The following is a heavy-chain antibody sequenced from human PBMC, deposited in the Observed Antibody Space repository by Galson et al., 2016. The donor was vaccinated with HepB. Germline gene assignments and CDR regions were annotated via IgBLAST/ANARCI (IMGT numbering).Heavy chain of an antibody. V-gene: IGHV3-23*01. J-gene: IGHJ4*02. D-gene: IGHD5-12*01. CDR3: AKAQGWLRLNFWYYFDY. CDR1: GFTFSEYA. CDR2: ISGSGGST. Sequence: SLRLSCAASGFTFSEYAMRWVRQAPGKGLEWVSAISGSGGSTYYADSVKGRFTISRDNSKNTLYLQMNSLRAEDTAVYYCAKAQGWLRLNFWYYFDYWGQGTLVTVSS.